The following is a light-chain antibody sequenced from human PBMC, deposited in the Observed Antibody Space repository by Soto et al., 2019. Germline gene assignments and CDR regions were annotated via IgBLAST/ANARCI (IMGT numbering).Light chain of an antibody. V-gene: IGKV1-5*01. CDR3: KHYNGYSTST. CDR1: QSISRW. Sequence: DIQMTQSPSTLSASVGDRVTIACRASQSISRWLAWYQQKPGKAPKVLRWDASSLHSGVPSTFSGSGNGTEFTLTTSSLHPDDFGTYSYKHYNGYSTSTFGQGNKVEIK. CDR2: DAS. J-gene: IGKJ1*01.